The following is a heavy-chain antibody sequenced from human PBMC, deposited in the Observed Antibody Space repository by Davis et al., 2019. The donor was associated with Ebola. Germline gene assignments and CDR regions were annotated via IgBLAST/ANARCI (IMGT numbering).Heavy chain of an antibody. V-gene: IGHV4-61*01. CDR2: IYYSGST. CDR1: GGSVSSGSYY. J-gene: IGHJ6*02. Sequence: PSETLSLTCTVSGGSVSSGSYYWSWIRQPPGKGLEWIGYIYYSGSTNYNPSLKSRVTISADTSKNQFSLKLRSVTAADTAVYYCARENYYGMDVWGQGTTVTVSS. CDR3: ARENYYGMDV.